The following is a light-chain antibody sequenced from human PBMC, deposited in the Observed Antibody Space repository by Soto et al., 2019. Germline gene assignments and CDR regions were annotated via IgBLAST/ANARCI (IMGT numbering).Light chain of an antibody. V-gene: IGKV1-5*01. J-gene: IGKJ1*01. Sequence: IPMTSPESTLAASLESIEITTGRSSQSISSWLAWYQQKPGKAPKLLIYDASSLESGVPSRFSGSGSGTEFTLTIGIVQPDDFPSYYCRQYTSQSPAFGEGTKVDIK. CDR3: RQYTSQSPA. CDR2: DAS. CDR1: QSISSW.